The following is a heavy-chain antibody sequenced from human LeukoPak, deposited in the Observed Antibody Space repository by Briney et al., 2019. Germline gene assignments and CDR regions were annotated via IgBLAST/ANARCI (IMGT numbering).Heavy chain of an antibody. D-gene: IGHD4-17*01. CDR1: GGSISSSNYY. CDR2: IYYSGST. Sequence: SETLSLTCTVSGGSISSSNYYWGWIRQPPGKRLEWIGSIYYSGSTYYNPSLKSRVTISVDTSKNQFSLKLSSVTAADTAVYYCARESLYGDSPFDYWGQGTLVTVSS. CDR3: ARESLYGDSPFDY. V-gene: IGHV4-39*07. J-gene: IGHJ4*02.